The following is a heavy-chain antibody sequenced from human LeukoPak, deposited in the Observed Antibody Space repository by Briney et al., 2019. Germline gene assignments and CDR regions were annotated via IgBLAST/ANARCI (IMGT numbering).Heavy chain of an antibody. V-gene: IGHV3-23*01. D-gene: IGHD5-12*01. Sequence: GGSLRLSCAASGFTFSSYGMSWVRQAPGEGLEWVSAISGSGGSTYYADSVKGRFTISRDSSKNTLYLQMNSLRAEDTAVYYCAKHGQSGIVATIAPFDYWGQGTLVTVSS. CDR2: ISGSGGST. J-gene: IGHJ4*02. CDR1: GFTFSSYG. CDR3: AKHGQSGIVATIAPFDY.